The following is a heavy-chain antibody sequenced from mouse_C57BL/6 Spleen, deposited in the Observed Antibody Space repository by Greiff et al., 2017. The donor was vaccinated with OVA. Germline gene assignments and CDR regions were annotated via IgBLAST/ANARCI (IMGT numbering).Heavy chain of an antibody. D-gene: IGHD1-1*01. CDR3: ARFFDGSSPYWYFDV. J-gene: IGHJ1*03. Sequence: EVMLVESGGGLVQPGGSLSLSCAASGFTFTDYYMSWVRQPPGKALEWLGFIRNKANGYTTEYSASVKGRFTISRDNSQSILYLQMNALRAEDSATYYCARFFDGSSPYWYFDVWGTGTTVTVSS. CDR1: GFTFTDYY. V-gene: IGHV7-3*01. CDR2: IRNKANGYTT.